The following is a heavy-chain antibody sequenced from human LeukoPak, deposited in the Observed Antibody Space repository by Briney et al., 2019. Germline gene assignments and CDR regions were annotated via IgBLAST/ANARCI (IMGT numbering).Heavy chain of an antibody. CDR2: ISSSGSTI. CDR1: GFTFSSYE. J-gene: IGHJ6*02. D-gene: IGHD6-13*01. V-gene: IGHV3-48*03. Sequence: GGSLRLSCAASGFTFSSYEMNWVRQAPGKGLEWVSYISSSGSTIYYADSVKGRFTISRDNAKNSLYLQMNSLRAEDTAVYYCASLPTAAAAGNYYYYYGMDVWGQGTTVTVSS. CDR3: ASLPTAAAAGNYYYYYGMDV.